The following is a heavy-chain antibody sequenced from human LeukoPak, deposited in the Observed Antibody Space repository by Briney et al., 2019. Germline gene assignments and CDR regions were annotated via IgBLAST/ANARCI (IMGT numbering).Heavy chain of an antibody. Sequence: SETLSLTCTVSGGSISNYYWSWIRQPPGKGLEWIGYISYSGSTNNNPSLKSRVTMSVDTSKNQFSLKLSSVTAADTAVYYCARDSGSLYWGQGTLVTVSS. CDR3: ARDSGSLY. J-gene: IGHJ4*02. D-gene: IGHD1-26*01. V-gene: IGHV4-59*12. CDR1: GGSISNYY. CDR2: ISYSGST.